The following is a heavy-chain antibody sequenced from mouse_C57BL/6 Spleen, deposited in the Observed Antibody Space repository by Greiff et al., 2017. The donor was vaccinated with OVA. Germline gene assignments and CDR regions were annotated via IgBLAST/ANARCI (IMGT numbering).Heavy chain of an antibody. CDR2: IHPNSGST. Sequence: VQGVESGAELVKPGASVKLSCKASGYTFTSYWMHWVKQRPGQGLEWIGMIHPNSGSTNYNEKFKSKATLTVDKSSSTAYMQLSSLTSEDSAVYYCARERYVDYWGQGTTLTVSS. J-gene: IGHJ2*01. V-gene: IGHV1-64*01. CDR3: ARERYVDY. CDR1: GYTFTSYW.